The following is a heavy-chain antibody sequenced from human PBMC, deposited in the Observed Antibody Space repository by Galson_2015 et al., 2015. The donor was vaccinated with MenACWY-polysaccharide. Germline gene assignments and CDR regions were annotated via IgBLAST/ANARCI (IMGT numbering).Heavy chain of an antibody. V-gene: IGHV3-74*01. Sequence: SLRLSCAASGFTFSSYWMVWVRQAPGKGLAWVSRINNIGSSIAYADSVKGRFTISRDNVKNTLYLQMNSLRAEDTGLYYCAVGGTTGWDMDVWGRGTTVTIFS. D-gene: IGHD1-26*01. CDR1: GFTFSSYW. CDR2: INNIGSSI. J-gene: IGHJ6*02. CDR3: AVGGTTGWDMDV.